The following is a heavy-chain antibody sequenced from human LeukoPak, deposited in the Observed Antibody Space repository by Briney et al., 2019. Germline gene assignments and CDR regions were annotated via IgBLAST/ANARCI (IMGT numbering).Heavy chain of an antibody. V-gene: IGHV1-24*01. CDR2: FDPEDGET. Sequence: ASVKVSCKVSGYTLTELSMHWVRQAPGKGLEWMGGFDPEDGETIYAQKFQGRVTMTEDTSTDTAYMELSSLRSEDTAVYYCATNYYDSRPFDYWDQGTLVTVSS. CDR1: GYTLTELS. CDR3: ATNYYDSRPFDY. D-gene: IGHD3-22*01. J-gene: IGHJ4*02.